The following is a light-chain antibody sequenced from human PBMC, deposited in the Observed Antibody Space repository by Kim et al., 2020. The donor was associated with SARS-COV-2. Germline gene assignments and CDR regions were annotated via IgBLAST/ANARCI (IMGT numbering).Light chain of an antibody. V-gene: IGLV3-21*04. J-gene: IGLJ1*01. CDR1: NIGSKS. CDR2: YDS. Sequence: SYELTQPPSVSVAPGKTARITCGGNNIGSKSVHWYRQKPGQAPVLVIFYDSDRPSGIPERFSGSNSGNTATLTISRVEAGDEADYYCQVWDTNSDPPGVFATGTKVTVL. CDR3: QVWDTNSDPPGV.